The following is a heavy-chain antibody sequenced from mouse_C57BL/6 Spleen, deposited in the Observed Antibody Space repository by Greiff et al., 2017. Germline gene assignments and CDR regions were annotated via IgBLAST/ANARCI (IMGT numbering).Heavy chain of an antibody. CDR2: IEPSDSET. Sequence: QVQLQQPGAELVRPGSSVKMSCKASGYTFTSYWMHWVKQRPIQGLEWIGNIEPSDSETHYNQKFKDKATLTVDKSSSTAYMQLSSLTSEDSAVSYCSNWAGYGDYAKDYWGQGTSVTVSS. CDR1: GYTFTSYW. CDR3: SNWAGYGDYAKDY. J-gene: IGHJ4*01. V-gene: IGHV1-52*01. D-gene: IGHD1-1*02.